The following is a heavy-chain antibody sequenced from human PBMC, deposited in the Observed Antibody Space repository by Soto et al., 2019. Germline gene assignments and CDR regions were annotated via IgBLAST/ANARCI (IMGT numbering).Heavy chain of an antibody. CDR1: GFTFSSYA. CDR3: AKALYYDFWSGYPDY. V-gene: IGHV3-23*01. J-gene: IGHJ4*02. D-gene: IGHD3-3*01. Sequence: GGSLRLSCAASGFTFSSYAMNWVRQAPGKGLEWVSAIGGSGGSTYYADSVKGWFTISRDNSKNTLYLQMNSLRAEDTAVYYCAKALYYDFWSGYPDYWGQGTLVTVSS. CDR2: IGGSGGST.